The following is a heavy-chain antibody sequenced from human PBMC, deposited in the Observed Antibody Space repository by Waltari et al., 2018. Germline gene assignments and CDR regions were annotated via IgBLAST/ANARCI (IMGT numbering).Heavy chain of an antibody. V-gene: IGHV4-34*01. D-gene: IGHD3-10*01. CDR2: INHSGST. J-gene: IGHJ4*02. CDR1: GGSFSGYY. CDR3: ARLDEGRGFGESYFDY. Sequence: QVQLQQWGAGLLKPSATLSLTCAVYGGSFSGYYWRWIRQPPGKGLEWIGEINHSGSTNYNPSLKSRVTISVDTSKNQFSLKLSSVTAADTAVYYCARLDEGRGFGESYFDYWGQGTLVTVSS.